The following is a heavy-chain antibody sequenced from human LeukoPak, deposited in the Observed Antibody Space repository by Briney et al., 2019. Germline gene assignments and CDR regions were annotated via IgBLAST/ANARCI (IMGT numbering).Heavy chain of an antibody. V-gene: IGHV1-8*01. Sequence: ASVKVSCKASGYSLTSYDIDWVRQAAGQGLEWMGWMNFNSDNTDYAQMFQGRVTMTRNTSISTAYMELSNLRSEDTAVYYCARVSGYKFDYWGQGTPVTVSA. D-gene: IGHD5-12*01. CDR1: GYSLTSYD. CDR2: MNFNSDNT. CDR3: ARVSGYKFDY. J-gene: IGHJ4*02.